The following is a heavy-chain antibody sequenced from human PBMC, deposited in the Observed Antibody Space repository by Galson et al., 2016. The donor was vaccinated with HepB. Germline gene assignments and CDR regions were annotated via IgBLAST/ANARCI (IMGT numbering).Heavy chain of an antibody. CDR2: LDWDDEK. D-gene: IGHD4-23*01. Sequence: PALVKPTQTLTLTCTFSGFSLSTSGVCVSWIRQPPGKALEWLALLDWDDEKYYSTSLEARLTISKDTSKNQVVLTMTNMDPVDTATYYCARMTTVVAAIDFWGHGILVTVSS. CDR1: GFSLSTSGVC. V-gene: IGHV2-70*01. J-gene: IGHJ4*01. CDR3: ARMTTVVAAIDF.